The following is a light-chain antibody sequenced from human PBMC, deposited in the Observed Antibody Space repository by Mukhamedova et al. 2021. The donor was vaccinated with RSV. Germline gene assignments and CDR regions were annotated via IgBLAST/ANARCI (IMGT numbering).Light chain of an antibody. CDR1: DVGGYNY. CDR3: SSYTSSSTV. CDR2: EVS. Sequence: DVGGYNYVSWYQQQPGKAPKLMIYEVSNRPSGVSNRFSGSKSGNTASLTISGLQAEDEADYYCSSYTSSSTVFGGGTKLTVL. V-gene: IGLV2-14*01. J-gene: IGLJ2*01.